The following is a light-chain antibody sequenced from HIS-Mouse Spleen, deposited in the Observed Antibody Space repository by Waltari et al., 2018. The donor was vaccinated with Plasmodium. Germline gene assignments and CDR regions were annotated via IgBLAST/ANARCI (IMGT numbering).Light chain of an antibody. Sequence: ATLSCRASQSVSSYLAWYQQKPGQAPRLLINDASNRATGIPARFSGSGSGTDFTLSLEPEDFAVYYCQQRSNWPRVLTFGGGTKVEIK. CDR3: QQRSNWPRVLT. V-gene: IGKV3-11*01. J-gene: IGKJ4*01. CDR2: DAS. CDR1: QSVSSY.